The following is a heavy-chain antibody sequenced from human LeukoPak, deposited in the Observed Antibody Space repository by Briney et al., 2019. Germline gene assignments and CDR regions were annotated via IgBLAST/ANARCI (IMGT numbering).Heavy chain of an antibody. J-gene: IGHJ3*02. CDR2: ISYDGSNK. CDR1: GFTFSSYG. Sequence: GGSLRLSCAASGFTFSSYGMHWVRQAPGKGLEWVAVISYDGSNKYYADSVKGRFTISRDNSKNTLYLQMNSLRAEDTAVYYCAKDGGYYDSSGYYPHDAFDIWGPGTMVTVSS. CDR3: AKDGGYYDSSGYYPHDAFDI. D-gene: IGHD3-22*01. V-gene: IGHV3-30*18.